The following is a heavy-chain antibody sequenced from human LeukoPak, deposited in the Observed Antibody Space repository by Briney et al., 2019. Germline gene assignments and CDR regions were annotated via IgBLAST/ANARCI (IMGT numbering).Heavy chain of an antibody. J-gene: IGHJ2*01. D-gene: IGHD6-13*01. CDR1: GGSISSGGYF. CDR2: IYHSGTT. V-gene: IGHV4-30-2*01. Sequence: SETLSLTCTVSGGSISSGGYFWSWIRQPPGKGLEWIGYIYHSGTTYYNPSLKSRVTISVDRSKNQFSLKLSSVTAADTAVYYCVRGEQLTFWGRGTLVAVSS. CDR3: VRGEQLTF.